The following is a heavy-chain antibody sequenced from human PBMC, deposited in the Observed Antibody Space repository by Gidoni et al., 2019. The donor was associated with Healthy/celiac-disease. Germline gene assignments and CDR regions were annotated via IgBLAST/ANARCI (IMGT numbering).Heavy chain of an antibody. D-gene: IGHD2-2*01. Sequence: EVQLVESGGGLVKPGGSLRLSCAASGFTFSSYSMNWVRQAPGKGLEWVSSISSSSSYIYYADSVKGRFTISRDNAKNSLYLQMNSLRAEDTAVYYCAREGVVPAAMAFNYYYYGMDVWGQGTTVTVSS. J-gene: IGHJ6*02. CDR1: GFTFSSYS. V-gene: IGHV3-21*01. CDR3: AREGVVPAAMAFNYYYYGMDV. CDR2: ISSSSSYI.